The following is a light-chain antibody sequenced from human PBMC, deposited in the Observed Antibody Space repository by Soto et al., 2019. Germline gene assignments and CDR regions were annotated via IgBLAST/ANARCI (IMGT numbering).Light chain of an antibody. V-gene: IGLV1-40*01. CDR2: GNG. J-gene: IGLJ1*01. CDR3: QSYDSSLSGSEV. Sequence: QSVLTQPPSVSGAPGQRVTISCTXXXSXXXAGYDVHWYQQLPGPAHKLLIYGNGNRPSGVPDRLSGSKSGTSASLAITGLQAEDEADYYCQSYDSSLSGSEVFGTGTKLTVL. CDR1: XSXXXAGYD.